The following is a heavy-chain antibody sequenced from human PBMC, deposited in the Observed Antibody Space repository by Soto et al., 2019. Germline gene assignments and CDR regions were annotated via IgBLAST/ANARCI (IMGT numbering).Heavy chain of an antibody. Sequence: SGLTLVNPTQTLTLTCTFSGFSLSTSGMGVGWIRQPPGKALEWLALIYWDDDKRYSPSLKSRLTITKDTSKNQVVLTMTNMDPVDTATYYCAHRRAYCTGGSCYSIWFDPWGQGTLVTVSS. V-gene: IGHV2-5*02. CDR3: AHRRAYCTGGSCYSIWFDP. CDR1: GFSLSTSGMG. D-gene: IGHD2-15*01. J-gene: IGHJ5*02. CDR2: IYWDDDK.